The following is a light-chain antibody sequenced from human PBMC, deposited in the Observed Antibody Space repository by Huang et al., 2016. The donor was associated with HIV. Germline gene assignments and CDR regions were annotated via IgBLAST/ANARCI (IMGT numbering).Light chain of an antibody. J-gene: IGKJ2*01. V-gene: IGKV3-15*01. CDR1: QSLSST. CDR2: GAS. CDR3: QQYENWPKYT. Sequence: ELVMTQSPATLSVSPGERATLSCRASQSLSSTFAWYQQKPGQAPRLLIYGASSRTTGIPARFGVGECETEFTLTISSLQSEDFAVYYCQQYENWPKYTFGQGTKLEI.